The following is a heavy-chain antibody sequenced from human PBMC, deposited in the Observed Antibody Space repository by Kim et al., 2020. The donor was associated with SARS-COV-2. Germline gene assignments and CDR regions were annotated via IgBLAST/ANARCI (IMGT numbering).Heavy chain of an antibody. V-gene: IGHV4-39*01. Sequence: NPSLKSRVTISVDTSKNQFSLKLSSVTAADTAVYYCARQGYSYGQGLDYWGQGTLVTVSS. CDR3: ARQGYSYGQGLDY. J-gene: IGHJ4*02. D-gene: IGHD5-18*01.